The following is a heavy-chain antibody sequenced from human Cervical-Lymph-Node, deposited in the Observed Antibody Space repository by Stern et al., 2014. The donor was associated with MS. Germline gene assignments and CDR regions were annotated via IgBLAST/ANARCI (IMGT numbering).Heavy chain of an antibody. J-gene: IGHJ6*02. CDR3: ARGYYGLDV. CDR2: INPDSGDT. Sequence: QVQLVESGAEVKKPGASVKISCKASGYTFTGQYIYWVRQAPEQGLEWMGWINPDSGDTRYAQRFHGRVTMTRDTSISTAYMELSSLISDDTAVYYCARGYYGLDVWGQGTTVTVSS. CDR1: GYTFTGQY. V-gene: IGHV1-2*02.